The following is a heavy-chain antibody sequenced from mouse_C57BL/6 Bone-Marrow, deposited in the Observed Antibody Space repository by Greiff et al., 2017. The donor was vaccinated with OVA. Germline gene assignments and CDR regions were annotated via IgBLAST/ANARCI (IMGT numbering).Heavy chain of an antibody. CDR3: ARRVFYAMDY. J-gene: IGHJ4*01. V-gene: IGHV14-3*01. CDR2: IDPANGNT. Sequence: EVQLQESVAELVRPGASVKLSCTASGFNIQNTYMHWVKQRPEQGLEWIGRIDPANGNTKYAPKFQGKATITADTSSNTAYLQLSSLTSEDTAIYYCARRVFYAMDYWGQGTSVTVSS. CDR1: GFNIQNTY.